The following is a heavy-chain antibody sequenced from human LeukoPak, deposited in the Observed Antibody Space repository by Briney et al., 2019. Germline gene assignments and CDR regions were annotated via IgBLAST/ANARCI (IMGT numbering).Heavy chain of an antibody. Sequence: SETLSLTCSVYGGSLSPYYWNWIRQPPGKGLEWIGEINHRGSTTYNPSLKSRVTISVDTSKNQFSLKLSSVTAADTAVYYCARGDPKGSSPSFDYWGQGTLVTVSS. CDR1: GGSLSPYY. CDR2: INHRGST. D-gene: IGHD2-15*01. J-gene: IGHJ4*02. V-gene: IGHV4-34*01. CDR3: ARGDPKGSSPSFDY.